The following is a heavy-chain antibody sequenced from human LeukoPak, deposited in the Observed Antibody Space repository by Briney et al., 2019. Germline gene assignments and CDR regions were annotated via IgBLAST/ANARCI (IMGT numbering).Heavy chain of an antibody. CDR3: ARSGSGYLRYYFDY. CDR2: IYSSGST. D-gene: IGHD5-12*01. J-gene: IGHJ4*02. Sequence: SETLSLTCTVSGGSISSSSYYWGWIGQPPGKGLEWIGSIYSSGSTYYNPSLKSRVTISVDTSKNQFSLKLSSVTAADTAVYYCARSGSGYLRYYFDYWGQGTLVTVSS. V-gene: IGHV4-39*07. CDR1: GGSISSSSYY.